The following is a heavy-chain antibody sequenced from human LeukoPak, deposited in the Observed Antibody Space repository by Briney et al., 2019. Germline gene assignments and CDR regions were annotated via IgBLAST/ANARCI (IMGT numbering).Heavy chain of an antibody. J-gene: IGHJ4*02. V-gene: IGHV1-8*01. CDR3: ARGLMIAVDRGH. D-gene: IGHD3-22*01. CDR2: MNPSSGNT. CDR1: GYTFTSYD. Sequence: GASVKVSCKASGYTFTSYDINWVRQATGQGLEWMGWMNPSSGNTGYAQKFQGRVTMTRNTSISTAYMELSSLRSEDTAVYYCARGLMIAVDRGHWGQGTLVTVSS.